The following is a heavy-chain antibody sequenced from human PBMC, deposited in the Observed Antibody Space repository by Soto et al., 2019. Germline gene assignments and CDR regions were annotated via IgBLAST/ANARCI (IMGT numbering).Heavy chain of an antibody. J-gene: IGHJ3*01. CDR3: VRGTVVATPGAFAV. V-gene: IGHV4-59*01. D-gene: IGHD2-21*01. Sequence: SETLSLTCTVSGGSISDYYWSWIRQPPGKGLEWIAYLFYTGSSSYNPSLQSRVAISVDSSKNLLSLKLTSVTAADTAVYYCVRGTVVATPGAFAVWGQGTLVTVSS. CDR1: GGSISDYY. CDR2: LFYTGSS.